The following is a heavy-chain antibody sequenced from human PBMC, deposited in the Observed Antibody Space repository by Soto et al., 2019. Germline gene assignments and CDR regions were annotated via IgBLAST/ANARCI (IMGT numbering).Heavy chain of an antibody. Sequence: GGSLRLSCVGSGFTFSTYWMNWVRQAPGKGLEWVSYISYSGSPTGYADSVKGRFTISRDNAKESLYLQMNSLRVEDTAVYYCVRDRSIAVPTSIDYWGHGTLVTSPQ. J-gene: IGHJ4*01. CDR3: VRDRSIAVPTSIDY. CDR2: ISYSGSPT. D-gene: IGHD6-19*01. V-gene: IGHV3-48*04. CDR1: GFTFSTYW.